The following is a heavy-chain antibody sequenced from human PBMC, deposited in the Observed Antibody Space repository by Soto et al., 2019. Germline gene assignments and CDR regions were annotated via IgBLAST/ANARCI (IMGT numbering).Heavy chain of an antibody. D-gene: IGHD3-16*01. Sequence: PSETLSLTCTVSGGPICGYYWSWIRQPPGKGLEWIGYSYYSGSTNYNPSLKSRVTISVDTSKNQFSLKLSSVTAADTAVYYCARRYGGNFDYWGQGTLVTVSS. J-gene: IGHJ4*02. CDR2: SYYSGST. CDR1: GGPICGYY. CDR3: ARRYGGNFDY. V-gene: IGHV4-59*01.